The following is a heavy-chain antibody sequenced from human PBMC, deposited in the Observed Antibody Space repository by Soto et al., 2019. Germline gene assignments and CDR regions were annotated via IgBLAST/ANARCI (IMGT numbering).Heavy chain of an antibody. CDR3: AHRIVTNNWFDP. J-gene: IGHJ5*02. D-gene: IGHD3-22*01. CDR1: GFSLSTSGVC. V-gene: IGHV2-5*02. CDR2: IYWDDNK. Sequence: QITLKESGPTLVKPTQTLTLTCTFSGFSLSTSGVCVGWIRLPPGKALEWLALIYWDDNKRYSPSLKTRLTITKDTSKNQVVLTMTNMDPVDTATYYCAHRIVTNNWFDPWGQGTLATVSS.